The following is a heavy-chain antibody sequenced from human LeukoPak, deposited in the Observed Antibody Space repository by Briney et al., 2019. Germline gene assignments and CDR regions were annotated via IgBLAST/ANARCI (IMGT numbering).Heavy chain of an antibody. CDR3: ATSNYDSSGYYSPHFDY. J-gene: IGHJ4*02. V-gene: IGHV1-24*01. CDR1: GYTLTELS. CDR2: FDLEDGET. Sequence: EASVKVSCKVSGYTLTELSMHWVRQAPGRGLEWMGGFDLEDGETIYAQKFQGRVTMTEDTSTDTAYMELSSLRSEDTAVYYCATSNYDSSGYYSPHFDYWGQGTLVTVSS. D-gene: IGHD3-22*01.